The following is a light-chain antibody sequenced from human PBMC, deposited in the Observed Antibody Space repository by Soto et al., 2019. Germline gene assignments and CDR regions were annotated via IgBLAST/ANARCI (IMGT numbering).Light chain of an antibody. CDR2: ATS. V-gene: IGKV3-20*01. Sequence: EIVLTQSPGTLSLSPVSRATLSCRASQSVSRTYLAWYQQKPVQAPRLLIYATSSRATGIPDRFSGSGSGTDFTLTISRLEPEDFAVYYCQQYGRSGTFGQGTKVDIK. J-gene: IGKJ1*01. CDR3: QQYGRSGT. CDR1: QSVSRTY.